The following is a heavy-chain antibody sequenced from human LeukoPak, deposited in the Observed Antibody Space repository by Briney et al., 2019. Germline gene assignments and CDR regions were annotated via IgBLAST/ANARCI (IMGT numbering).Heavy chain of an antibody. CDR1: GYTFTSYD. D-gene: IGHD3-22*01. V-gene: IGHV1-8*01. CDR3: ARGPYDSSGYRFDS. CDR2: MNPNSGNT. J-gene: IGHJ4*02. Sequence: ASVKVSCKASGYTFTSYDLNWVRQATGQGLEWMGWMNPNSGNTGYAQKLQGRVTLTRNNSINTAYMELSSLRSEDTAVYYCARGPYDSSGYRFDSWGQGTLVTVSS.